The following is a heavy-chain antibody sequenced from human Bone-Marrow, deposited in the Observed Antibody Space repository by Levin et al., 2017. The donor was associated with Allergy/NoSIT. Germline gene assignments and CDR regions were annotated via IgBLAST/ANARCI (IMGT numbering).Heavy chain of an antibody. V-gene: IGHV1-69*06. CDR3: ARVRPYCTGGVCYTNWFDP. CDR1: GGTFSSYA. CDR2: IIPIFGTA. J-gene: IGHJ5*02. D-gene: IGHD2-8*02. Sequence: PAASVKVSCKASGGTFSSYAISWVRQAPGQGLEWMGGIIPIFGTANYAQKFQGRVTITADKSTSTAYMELSSLRSEDTAVYYCARVRPYCTGGVCYTNWFDPWGQGTLVTVSS.